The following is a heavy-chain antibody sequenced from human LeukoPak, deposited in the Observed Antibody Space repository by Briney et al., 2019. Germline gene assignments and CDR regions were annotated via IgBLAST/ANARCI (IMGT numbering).Heavy chain of an antibody. CDR3: ARGLVLDY. J-gene: IGHJ4*02. V-gene: IGHV3-66*01. D-gene: IGHD6-19*01. Sequence: GGSLRLSCRASVFTHRSNYMRGVRQAPGKGLEWVSVIYSGGSTYYADSVKGRFTISRDNSKNTLYLQMNSLRGEDTAVYYCARGLVLDYWGQGTLVTVSS. CDR2: IYSGGST. CDR1: VFTHRSNY.